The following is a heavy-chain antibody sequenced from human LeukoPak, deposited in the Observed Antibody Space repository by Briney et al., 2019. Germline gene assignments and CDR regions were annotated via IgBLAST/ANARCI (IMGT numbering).Heavy chain of an antibody. D-gene: IGHD3-10*01. CDR3: ARETYYGFDY. J-gene: IGHJ4*02. CDR1: GFTFSSYS. CDR2: ISGTNYNT. Sequence: GGSLRLSCAASGFTFSSYSMNWVRQAPGKGLECVSVISGTNYNTYYADSVKGRFTISRDNTRNTLNLQMSSLRAEDTAVYYCARETYYGFDYWGQGTLVTVSS. V-gene: IGHV3-23*01.